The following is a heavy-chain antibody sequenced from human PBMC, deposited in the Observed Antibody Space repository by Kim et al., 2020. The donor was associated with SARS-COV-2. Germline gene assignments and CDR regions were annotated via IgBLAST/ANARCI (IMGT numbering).Heavy chain of an antibody. CDR2: IYYSGST. V-gene: IGHV4-31*03. CDR1: GGSISSGGYY. Sequence: SETLSLTCTVSGGSISSGGYYWSWIRQHPGKGLEWIGYIYYSGSTYYNPSLKSRVTISVDTSKNQFSLKLSSVTAADTAVYYCARRTMIGVNNWFDPWGQGTLVTVSS. J-gene: IGHJ5*02. CDR3: ARRTMIGVNNWFDP. D-gene: IGHD3-22*01.